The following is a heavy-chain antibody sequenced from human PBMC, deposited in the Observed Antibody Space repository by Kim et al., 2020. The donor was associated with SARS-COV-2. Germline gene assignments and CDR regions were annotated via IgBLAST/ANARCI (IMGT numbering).Heavy chain of an antibody. J-gene: IGHJ4*02. Sequence: GNTGYAQKFQSRVIITRNTSISTAYMELSSLRSEDTAVYYCARETGPNVDWGQGTLVTVSS. V-gene: IGHV1-8*01. CDR3: ARETGPNVD. CDR2: GNT. D-gene: IGHD1-1*01.